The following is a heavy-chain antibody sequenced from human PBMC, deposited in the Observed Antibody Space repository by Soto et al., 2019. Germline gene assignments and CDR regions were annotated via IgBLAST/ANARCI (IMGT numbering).Heavy chain of an antibody. CDR2: IYYTGNT. J-gene: IGHJ5*02. V-gene: IGHV4-59*01. D-gene: IGHD3-10*01. CDR1: GGSISGYY. CDR3: AGGGASSKWLDA. Sequence: AEALSLTCTVYGGSISGYYWSWIRQPPGKGLEWIGYIYYTGNTIYNPSLNSRVTMSVDTSKNQFSLHLNYVTAADTAVYYCAGGGASSKWLDAWGQGTVVTVSS.